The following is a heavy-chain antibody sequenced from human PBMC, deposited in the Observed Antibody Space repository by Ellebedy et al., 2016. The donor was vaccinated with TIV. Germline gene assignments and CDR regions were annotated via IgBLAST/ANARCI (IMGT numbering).Heavy chain of an antibody. D-gene: IGHD3-22*01. J-gene: IGHJ4*02. V-gene: IGHV3-23*01. Sequence: GESLKISXAASGFTFSDYAMNWVRQAPGKGLEWVSAISGSGGSAYYADSVKGRFTISRDNSKNTLYLQMSSLRAEDTAVYYCVKAVGSSGSESFFDYWGQGTLVTVSS. CDR1: GFTFSDYA. CDR2: ISGSGGSA. CDR3: VKAVGSSGSESFFDY.